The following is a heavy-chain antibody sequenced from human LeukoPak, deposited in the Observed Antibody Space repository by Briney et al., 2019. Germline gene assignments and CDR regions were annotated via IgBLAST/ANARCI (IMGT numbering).Heavy chain of an antibody. D-gene: IGHD3-10*01. CDR3: ARGPSMVRGVIGHYYYYMDV. Sequence: SVQVSCKASGGTFSSYAISWVRQAPGQGLEWMGGIIPIFGTANYAQKFQGRVTITADESTSTAYMELSSLRSEDTAVYYCARGPSMVRGVIGHYYYYMDVWGKGTTVTISS. CDR1: GGTFSSYA. CDR2: IIPIFGTA. J-gene: IGHJ6*03. V-gene: IGHV1-69*01.